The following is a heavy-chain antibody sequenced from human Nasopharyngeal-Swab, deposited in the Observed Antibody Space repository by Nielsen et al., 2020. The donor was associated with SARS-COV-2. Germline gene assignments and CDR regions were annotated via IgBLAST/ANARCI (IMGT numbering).Heavy chain of an antibody. V-gene: IGHV3-9*01. CDR2: ISWNSGRI. Sequence: SLRLSCAASGFTYDDYAMHWVRQAPGKGLEWVSGISWNSGRIAYRDSVKGRFTISRDNAKNSLYLQMNSLRADDTAVYYCARGWASLDSWGQGTLVTVSS. J-gene: IGHJ4*02. CDR3: ARGWASLDS. CDR1: GFTYDDYA. D-gene: IGHD6-13*01.